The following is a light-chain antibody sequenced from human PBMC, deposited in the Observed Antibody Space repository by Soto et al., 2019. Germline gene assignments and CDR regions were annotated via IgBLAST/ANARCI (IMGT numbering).Light chain of an antibody. V-gene: IGKV3-15*01. CDR1: QSVGNK. Sequence: EIVVTQSPATLSVSPGERATLSCRVSQSVGNKVAWYQHKPGQTPRVIIYDTSTRAAGIPARFSGSGYGTYFTLTISSLQSEDFAVYYCQQYNIWRSITFGQGTRLEI. CDR3: QQYNIWRSIT. J-gene: IGKJ5*01. CDR2: DTS.